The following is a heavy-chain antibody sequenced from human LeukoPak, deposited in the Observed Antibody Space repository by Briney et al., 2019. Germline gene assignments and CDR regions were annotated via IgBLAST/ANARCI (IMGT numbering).Heavy chain of an antibody. J-gene: IGHJ5*02. Sequence: SETLSLTCTVSGGSISSYYWSWIRQPPGKGLEWIGTIHHSGSTYFNPSLKSRVTISVDTSKNQFSLKLSSVTAADTAVYYCARAEGRFGLNWFDPWGQGTLVTVSS. CDR2: IHHSGST. V-gene: IGHV4-59*12. CDR1: GGSISSYY. D-gene: IGHD3-10*01. CDR3: ARAEGRFGLNWFDP.